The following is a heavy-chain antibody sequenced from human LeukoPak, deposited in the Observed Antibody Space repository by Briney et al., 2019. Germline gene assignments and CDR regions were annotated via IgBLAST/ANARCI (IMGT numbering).Heavy chain of an antibody. Sequence: GGSLRLSCAASGFTFSRYELNWVRQAPGEGLEWVSYISSSGSIIYYADSVKGRFTISRDNAKNSLYLQMNSLRAEDTALYYCARGLGMTDGDYVSYFDYWGQGTLVTVSS. V-gene: IGHV3-48*03. D-gene: IGHD4-17*01. CDR1: GFTFSRYE. CDR3: ARGLGMTDGDYVSYFDY. CDR2: ISSSGSII. J-gene: IGHJ4*02.